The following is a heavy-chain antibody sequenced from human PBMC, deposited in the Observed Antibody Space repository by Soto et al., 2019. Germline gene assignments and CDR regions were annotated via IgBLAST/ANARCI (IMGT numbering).Heavy chain of an antibody. CDR1: GYTFTDYW. CDR3: ARNISNLRSYYYAMDV. Sequence: GESLKISCKGSGYTFTDYWIGWVRQLPGKGLEWMGIIYPGDSDTRYSPSFQGHVTITVDKSTSTAYLQWNTLKASETAMYYCARNISNLRSYYYAMDVWGQGTTVTVSS. D-gene: IGHD3-3*01. CDR2: IYPGDSDT. J-gene: IGHJ6*02. V-gene: IGHV5-51*01.